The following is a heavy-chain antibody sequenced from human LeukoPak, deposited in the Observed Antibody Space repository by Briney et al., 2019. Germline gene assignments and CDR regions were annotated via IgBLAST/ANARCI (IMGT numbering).Heavy chain of an antibody. V-gene: IGHV1-8*01. CDR2: MNPTSGNT. CDR1: GYTFTNYD. Sequence: GASVKVSCKASGYTFTNYDVNWVRQATGQGLEWMGWMNPTSGNTGYAQKFQGRVTMTRNTSISTAYMELSSLRSEDTAVYYCARRITMVRGVTPRLGAFDIWGQGTMVTVSS. CDR3: ARRITMVRGVTPRLGAFDI. D-gene: IGHD3-10*01. J-gene: IGHJ3*02.